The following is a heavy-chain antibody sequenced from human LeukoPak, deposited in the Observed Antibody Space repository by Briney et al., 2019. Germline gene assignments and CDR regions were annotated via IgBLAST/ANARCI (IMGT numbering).Heavy chain of an antibody. CDR3: AMAPNYDSSGYYY. V-gene: IGHV1-2*04. CDR2: INPNSGGT. CDR1: GYTFTGYY. J-gene: IGHJ4*02. D-gene: IGHD3-22*01. Sequence: SVKVSCKASGYTFTGYYMHWVRQAPGQGLEWMGWINPNSGGTNYAQKFQGWVTMTRDTSISTAYMELSRLRSDDTAVYYCAMAPNYDSSGYYYWGQGTLVTVSS.